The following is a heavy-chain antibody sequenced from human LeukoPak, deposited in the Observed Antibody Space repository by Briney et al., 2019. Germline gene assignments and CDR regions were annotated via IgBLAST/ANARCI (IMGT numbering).Heavy chain of an antibody. CDR1: GFTFGDYA. J-gene: IGHJ4*02. CDR3: TRDRGYYDSSGYPYYFDY. CDR2: IRSKAYGGIT. D-gene: IGHD3-22*01. Sequence: PGGSLRLSCTASGFTFGDYAMSWFRQAPGKGLEWVGFIRSKAYGGITEYAASVKGRFTISRDDSKSIAYLQMNSLKTEYTAVYYCTRDRGYYDSSGYPYYFDYWGQGTLVTVSS. V-gene: IGHV3-49*03.